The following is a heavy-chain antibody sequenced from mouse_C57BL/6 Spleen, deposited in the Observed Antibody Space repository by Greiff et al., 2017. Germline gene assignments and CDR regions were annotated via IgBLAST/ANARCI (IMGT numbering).Heavy chain of an antibody. D-gene: IGHD3-3*01. CDR1: GYAFRSSW. J-gene: IGHJ3*01. CDR2: IYPGDGDT. Sequence: VQLQESGPELVQPGASVKISCKASGYAFRSSWMNWVPQRPGKGLEWIGRIYPGDGDTNYNGKFKGKATLTADKSTSTDYMQLSSQTSEDSAVYFCARGEQGQRFAYWGQGTLVTVSA. CDR3: ARGEQGQRFAY. V-gene: IGHV1-82*01.